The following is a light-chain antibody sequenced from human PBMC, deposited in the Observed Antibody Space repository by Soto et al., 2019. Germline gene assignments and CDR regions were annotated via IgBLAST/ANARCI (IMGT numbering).Light chain of an antibody. CDR2: GAS. J-gene: IGKJ4*01. CDR3: QQYDSWPLT. CDR1: QSVDSN. Sequence: EIVMTQSPGTLSLSTGEGATLSCRASQSVDSNLAWYQQKPGQAPRLLFYGASTRPTGIPDRFSGSGSGTEFTLIISSLQSEDFAVYFCQQYDSWPLTFGGGTKVEIK. V-gene: IGKV3D-15*01.